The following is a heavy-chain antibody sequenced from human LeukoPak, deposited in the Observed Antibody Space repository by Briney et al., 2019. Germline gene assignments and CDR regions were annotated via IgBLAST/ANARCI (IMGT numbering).Heavy chain of an antibody. V-gene: IGHV3-30*02. J-gene: IGHJ4*02. Sequence: GGSLRLSCAASGFTFSSYGMHWVRQAPGKGLEWVAFIRYDGSNKYYADSVKGRFTISRDNSKNTLYLQMNSLRAEDTAVYYCAKDIGGSGSYSAATTEQPRAPDYWGQGTLVTVSS. CDR1: GFTFSSYG. CDR2: IRYDGSNK. CDR3: AKDIGGSGSYSAATTEQPRAPDY. D-gene: IGHD3-10*01.